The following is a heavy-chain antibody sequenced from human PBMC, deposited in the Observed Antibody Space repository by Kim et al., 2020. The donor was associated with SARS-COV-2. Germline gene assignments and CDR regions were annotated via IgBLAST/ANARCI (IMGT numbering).Heavy chain of an antibody. J-gene: IGHJ4*02. CDR2: INTGNGKT. D-gene: IGHD1-26*01. CDR3: ARDDPGGTYYTY. Sequence: ASVKVSCKASGYTFTSYSMHWVRQAPGQRLECMGWINTGNGKTKYSQNFQGRVTITRDTSASIVYMELTSLRSEDTAVYYCARDDPGGTYYTYWGQGTLVTVSS. V-gene: IGHV1-3*04. CDR1: GYTFTSYS.